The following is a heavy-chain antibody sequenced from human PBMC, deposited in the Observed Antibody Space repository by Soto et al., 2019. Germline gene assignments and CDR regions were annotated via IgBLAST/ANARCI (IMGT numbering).Heavy chain of an antibody. V-gene: IGHV1-18*01. J-gene: IGHJ4*02. CDR3: ARESSSSCHDY. Sequence: QVQLVQSGAEVKKPGASVKVSCKASGYTFTSYGISWVRQAPGQGLEWMGWISAYNGNTNYAQKLQGRVTMTTDTTTSTDYMELRSLRSDDTAVYYWARESSSSCHDYWGQGTLVTVSS. CDR2: ISAYNGNT. CDR1: GYTFTSYG. D-gene: IGHD6-13*01.